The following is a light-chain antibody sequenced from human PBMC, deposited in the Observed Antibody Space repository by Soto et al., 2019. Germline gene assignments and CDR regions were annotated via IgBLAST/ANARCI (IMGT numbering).Light chain of an antibody. CDR1: SGHSSYA. J-gene: IGLJ2*01. CDR2: LNSDGSH. V-gene: IGLV4-69*01. Sequence: QLVLTQSPSASASLGASVKLTCTLSSGHSSYAIAWHQQQPEKGPRYLMKLNSDGSHSKGDGIPDRFSGSSSGAERYLTISSLQSEDEADYYCQTGGTGVVFGGGTEVTVL. CDR3: QTGGTGVV.